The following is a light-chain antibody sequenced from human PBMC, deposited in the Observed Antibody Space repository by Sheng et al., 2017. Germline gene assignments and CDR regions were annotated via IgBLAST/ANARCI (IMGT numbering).Light chain of an antibody. CDR1: QTISTY. V-gene: IGKV3-11*01. J-gene: IGKJ2*01. CDR3: QQRSNWPYT. Sequence: VLTQSPATLSLSPGDTATLSCRASQTISTYLAWYQQKPGQAPRLLIFDASNRATGVPARFSGSGSGTDFTLTISSLEPEDFAVYFCQQRSNWPYTFGQGTKLEIK. CDR2: DAS.